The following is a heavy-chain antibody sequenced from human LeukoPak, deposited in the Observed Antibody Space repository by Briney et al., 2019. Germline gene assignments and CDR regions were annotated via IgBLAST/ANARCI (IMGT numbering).Heavy chain of an antibody. CDR1: GFTFNTYS. CDR3: ARVTSGITGGTYYYYYMDV. V-gene: IGHV3-21*01. J-gene: IGHJ6*03. CDR2: ISSSNTYI. Sequence: PGGSLRLSCAASGFTFNTYSMSWVRQAPGKGLEWVSSISSSNTYIYYADSVKSRFTISRDNVKNSLYLQMNSLRAEDTAVYYCARVTSGITGGTYYYYYMDVWGKGTTVTISS. D-gene: IGHD6-13*01.